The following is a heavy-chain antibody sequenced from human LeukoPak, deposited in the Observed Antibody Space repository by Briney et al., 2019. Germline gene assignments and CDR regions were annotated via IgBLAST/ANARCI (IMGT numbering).Heavy chain of an antibody. CDR2: IDWDDDK. CDR3: ARMPVAGTYYYYGMDV. CDR1: GFSLSTSGMC. J-gene: IGHJ6*02. Sequence: SGPTLVNPTQTLTLTCTFFGFSLSTSGMCGSWIRQPPGKALEWLARIDWDDDKYYSTSLKTRLTISKDTSKNQVVLTMTNMDPVDTATYYCARMPVAGTYYYYGMDVWGRGTTVTVSS. D-gene: IGHD6-19*01. V-gene: IGHV2-70*11.